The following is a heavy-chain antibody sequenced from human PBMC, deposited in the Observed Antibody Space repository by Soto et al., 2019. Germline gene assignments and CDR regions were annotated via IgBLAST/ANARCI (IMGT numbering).Heavy chain of an antibody. CDR2: IYWDDDK. Sequence: SGPTLVNPTQTLTLTCTFSGFPLSTSEVGVGWIRQPPGKALEWLALIYWDDDKRYSPSLKSRLTITKDTSKNQVVLTMTNMDPVDTATYYCAHRFDWYYFNYWGQGSLVTVSS. CDR1: GFPLSTSEVG. CDR3: AHRFDWYYFNY. V-gene: IGHV2-5*02. D-gene: IGHD3-9*01. J-gene: IGHJ4*02.